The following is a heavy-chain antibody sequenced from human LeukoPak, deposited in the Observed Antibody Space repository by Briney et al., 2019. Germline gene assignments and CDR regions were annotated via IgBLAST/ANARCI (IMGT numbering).Heavy chain of an antibody. Sequence: SETLSLTCTVSGGSVSSFYWSWIRQPPGKGLEWIGYIYYSGSTNYNPSLKSRVTISVDTSRNQFSLKLSSVTAADTAVYYCARLNIRSWYYDYWGQGTLVTVSS. CDR2: IYYSGST. CDR3: ARLNIRSWYYDY. V-gene: IGHV4-59*08. J-gene: IGHJ4*02. D-gene: IGHD6-13*01. CDR1: GGSVSSFY.